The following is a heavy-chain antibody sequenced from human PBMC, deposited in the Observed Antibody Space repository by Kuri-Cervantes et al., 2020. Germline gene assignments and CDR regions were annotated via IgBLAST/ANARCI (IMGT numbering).Heavy chain of an antibody. V-gene: IGHV3-7*01. D-gene: IGHD3-9*01. CDR1: GFTFSSYW. CDR2: IKQDRSEK. J-gene: IGHJ6*02. CDR3: VRDSILTDTYYGMDV. Sequence: GESLKISCAASGFTFSSYWMSWVRQAPGKGLEWVANIKQDRSEKYYVDSVKGRFTISRDNAKNSLYLQMNSLRAEDTAVYYCVRDSILTDTYYGMDVWGQGTTVTVSS.